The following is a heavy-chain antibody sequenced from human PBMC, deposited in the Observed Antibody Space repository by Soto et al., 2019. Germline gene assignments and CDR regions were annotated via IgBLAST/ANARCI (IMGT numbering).Heavy chain of an antibody. J-gene: IGHJ6*02. D-gene: IGHD6-19*01. V-gene: IGHV4-61*01. CDR3: ARERIAVADELFYYYSYGMDV. CDR1: GGSVSSGSYY. Sequence: QVQLQESGPGLVKPSETLSLTCTVSGGSVSSGSYYWSWIRQPPGKGLEWIGYIYYSGSTNYNPSLKSRVTISVDTSKNQFSLKLSSVTAADTAVYYCARERIAVADELFYYYSYGMDVWGQGTTVTVSS. CDR2: IYYSGST.